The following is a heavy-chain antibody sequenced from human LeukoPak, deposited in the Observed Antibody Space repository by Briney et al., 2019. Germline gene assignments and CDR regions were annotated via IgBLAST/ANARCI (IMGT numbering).Heavy chain of an antibody. D-gene: IGHD4-17*01. V-gene: IGHV1-69*05. CDR3: ARSWYGDYYV. Sequence: EASVKVSCKASGGTFSSYAISWVRQAPGQGLEWMGGIIPIFGTANYAQKFQGRVTITTDESTSTAYMELSSLRSEDTAVYYCARSWYGDYYVWGQGTLVTVSP. CDR2: IIPIFGTA. CDR1: GGTFSSYA. J-gene: IGHJ4*02.